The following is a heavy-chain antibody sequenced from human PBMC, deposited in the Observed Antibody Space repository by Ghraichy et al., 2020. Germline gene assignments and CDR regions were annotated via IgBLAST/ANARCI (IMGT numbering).Heavy chain of an antibody. V-gene: IGHV6-1*01. Sequence: SQTLSLTCAISGDSVSSNSAAWNWIRQSPSRGLEWLGRTYYRSKWYNDYAVSVKSRITINPDTSKNQFSLQLNSVTPEDTAVYYCARDLSLAYCGGDCYSSYYYGMDVWGQGTTVTVSS. CDR3: ARDLSLAYCGGDCYSSYYYGMDV. CDR1: GDSVSSNSAA. J-gene: IGHJ6*02. D-gene: IGHD2-21*02. CDR2: TYYRSKWYN.